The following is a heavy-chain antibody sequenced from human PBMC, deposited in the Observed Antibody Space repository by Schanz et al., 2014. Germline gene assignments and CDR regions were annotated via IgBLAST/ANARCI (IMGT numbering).Heavy chain of an antibody. V-gene: IGHV3-23*01. D-gene: IGHD6-13*01. CDR2: ISSGGGST. Sequence: EVPLLESGGGLVQPGGSLRLSCAASGFTFSSYAMSWVRQAPGKGLEWVSSISSGGGSTYYADSVKGRFTISRDNSKNTLYLQMNSLRAGDAAVYYCARGLIAAAGGAFDYWGQGTLVAVSA. CDR3: ARGLIAAAGGAFDY. J-gene: IGHJ4*02. CDR1: GFTFSSYA.